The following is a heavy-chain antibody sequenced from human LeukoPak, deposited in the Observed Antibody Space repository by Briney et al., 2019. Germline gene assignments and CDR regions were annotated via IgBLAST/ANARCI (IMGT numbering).Heavy chain of an antibody. CDR2: IYQRGST. J-gene: IGHJ4*02. Sequence: PSETLSLTCTVSGYSIRNGYNWGWIRLSPGNGLEWLGSIYQRGSTYANPSLKSRVTISVDTSKNQFSLKLSSVTAADTAVYYCASVGGSYYDFWSGYSTTFFDYWGQGTLVTVSS. CDR3: ASVGGSYYDFWSGYSTTFFDY. V-gene: IGHV4-38-2*02. D-gene: IGHD3-3*01. CDR1: GYSIRNGYN.